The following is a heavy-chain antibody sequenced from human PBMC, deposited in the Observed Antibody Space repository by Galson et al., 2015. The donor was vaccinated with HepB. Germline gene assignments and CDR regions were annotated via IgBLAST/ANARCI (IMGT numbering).Heavy chain of an antibody. Sequence: SLRLSCAASGFAFSTYWMNWVRQAPGKGLEWVANIKQDGSEKYYVDSVKGRFTISRDNAKNSLYLQMNSLRAEDTAVYYCARESGGDAFDIWGQGTMVPVSS. V-gene: IGHV3-7*03. CDR1: GFAFSTYW. CDR2: IKQDGSEK. J-gene: IGHJ3*02. D-gene: IGHD3-10*01. CDR3: ARESGGDAFDI.